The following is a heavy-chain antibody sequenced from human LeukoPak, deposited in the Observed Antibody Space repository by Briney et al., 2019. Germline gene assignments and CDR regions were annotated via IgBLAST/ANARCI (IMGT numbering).Heavy chain of an antibody. J-gene: IGHJ6*02. Sequence: LRLSCXASDFTFGDYALSWVRQAPGKGLEGGALIRNEAFGGTTEYAASVGGRFSISRDNSKSITYLQMNRLQTEDTGVYYCTRGGIVATIGYGMDVWGQGTTVTGFS. CDR3: TRGGIVATIGYGMDV. CDR2: IRNEAFGGTT. D-gene: IGHD5-12*01. V-gene: IGHV3-49*04. CDR1: DFTFGDYA.